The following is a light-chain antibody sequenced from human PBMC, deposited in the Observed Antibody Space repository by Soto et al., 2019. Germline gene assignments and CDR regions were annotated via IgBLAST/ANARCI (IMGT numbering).Light chain of an antibody. CDR1: SGHSSYA. J-gene: IGLJ2*01. CDR3: QTWGAGFSVV. Sequence: QSVLTQSPSASASLGASVKLTCTLSSGHSSYAIAWHQQQPEKGPRYLMKVNTDGSHNKGDGIPDRFSGSSSGAERYLTISCLQSEDEADCYCQTWGAGFSVVFGGGTKLTVL. V-gene: IGLV4-69*01. CDR2: VNTDGSH.